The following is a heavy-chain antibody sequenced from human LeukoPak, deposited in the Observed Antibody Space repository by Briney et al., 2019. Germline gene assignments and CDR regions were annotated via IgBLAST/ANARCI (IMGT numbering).Heavy chain of an antibody. J-gene: IGHJ6*03. CDR1: GFTFSDYY. CDR2: IRYDGSNK. V-gene: IGHV3-30*02. Sequence: GGSLRLSCAASGFTFSDYYMSWVRQAPGKGLEWVAFIRYDGSNKYYADSVKGRFTISRDNSKNTLYLQMNSLRAEDTAVYYCAKARPLYYYYYMDVWGKGTTVTISS. CDR3: AKARPLYYYYYMDV.